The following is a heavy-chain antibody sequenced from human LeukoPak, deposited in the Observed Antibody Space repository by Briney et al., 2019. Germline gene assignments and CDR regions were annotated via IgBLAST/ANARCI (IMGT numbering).Heavy chain of an antibody. J-gene: IGHJ4*02. CDR2: IWSDGTTQ. CDR1: GFTISHYG. D-gene: IGHD4-11*01. CDR3: ARDAQRGFDYSNSLEY. Sequence: GGSLRLSCAAAGFTISHYGMHWLRQAPGKGLERVAVIWSDGTTQYYGDSVQGRFTISRDDSVNTVYLQLDSLRPVDAGGYYCARDAQRGFDYSNSLEYWGQGTPVTVST. V-gene: IGHV3-33*01.